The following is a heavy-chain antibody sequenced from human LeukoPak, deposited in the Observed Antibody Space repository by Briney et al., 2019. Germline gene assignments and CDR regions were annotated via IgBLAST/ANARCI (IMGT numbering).Heavy chain of an antibody. CDR2: MNPNSGNT. V-gene: IGHV1-8*01. CDR1: GYTFTSYD. CDR3: ARDRGYCSSTSCLHSYYGMDV. J-gene: IGHJ6*02. D-gene: IGHD2-2*01. Sequence: GASVKVSCKASGYTFTSYDINWVRQATGQGLEWMGWMNPNSGNTGYAQKFQGRVTMTRNTSISTAYMELSSLRSEDTAVYYCARDRGYCSSTSCLHSYYGMDVWGQGTTVTVSS.